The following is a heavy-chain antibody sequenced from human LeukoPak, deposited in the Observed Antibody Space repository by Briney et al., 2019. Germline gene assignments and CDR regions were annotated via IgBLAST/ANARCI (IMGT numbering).Heavy chain of an antibody. J-gene: IGHJ4*02. D-gene: IGHD6-25*01. CDR2: ISSSGSTI. Sequence: KTGGSLRLSCAASGFTFSDYYMSWIRQAPGKGLEWVSYISSSGSTIYYADSVKGRFTISRDNAKNSLYLQMNSLRAEDTAVYYCAKGTYIAAPSPGSGWGQGTLVTVSS. CDR3: AKGTYIAAPSPGSG. V-gene: IGHV3-11*04. CDR1: GFTFSDYY.